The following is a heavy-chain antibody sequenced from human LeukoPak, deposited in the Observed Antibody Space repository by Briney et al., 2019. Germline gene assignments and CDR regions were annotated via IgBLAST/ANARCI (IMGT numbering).Heavy chain of an antibody. CDR2: IYSSGTT. D-gene: IGHD3-10*01. Sequence: GGSLRLSCAASGFSVSSNYMSWVRQAPGKGLEWVSIIYSSGTTHSADSVRGRFTISRDNSKNTLYLQMSSLRAEDTAVYYCARAVRGYYFDYWGQGTLVTVSS. V-gene: IGHV3-66*01. CDR1: GFSVSSNY. CDR3: ARAVRGYYFDY. J-gene: IGHJ4*02.